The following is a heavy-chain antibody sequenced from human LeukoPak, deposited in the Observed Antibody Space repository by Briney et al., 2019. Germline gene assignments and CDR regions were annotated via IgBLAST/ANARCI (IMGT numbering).Heavy chain of an antibody. J-gene: IGHJ4*02. CDR2: ISVSGGST. V-gene: IGHV3-23*01. CDR3: AKGGLRQQLVWARIYYFDY. CDR1: GFTFSSYA. D-gene: IGHD6-13*01. Sequence: PGGSLRLSCAASGFTFSSYAMSWVRQAPGKGLEWVSAISVSGGSTYYADSVKGRFTISRDNSKNTLYLQMNSLRAEDTAVYYCAKGGLRQQLVWARIYYFDYWGQGTLVTVSS.